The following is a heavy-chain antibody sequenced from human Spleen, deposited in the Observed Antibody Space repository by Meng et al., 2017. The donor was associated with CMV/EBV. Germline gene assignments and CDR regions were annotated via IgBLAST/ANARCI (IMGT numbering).Heavy chain of an antibody. CDR2: ISGSGGST. CDR1: GFTFSSYA. V-gene: IGHV3-23*01. CDR3: SRVKSSSYLLRALYFDY. J-gene: IGHJ4*02. Sequence: GESLKISCAASGFTFSSYAMSWVRQAPGKGLEWVSAISGSGGSTYYADSVKGRFTITRDNFKNTLNLQMNSLSAEDTAVYYCSRVKSSSYLLRALYFDYWGQGTMVTVSS. D-gene: IGHD2-15*01.